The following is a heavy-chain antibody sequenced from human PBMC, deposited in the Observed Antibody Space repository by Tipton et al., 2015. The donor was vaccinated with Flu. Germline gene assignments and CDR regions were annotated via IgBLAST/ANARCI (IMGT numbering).Heavy chain of an antibody. Sequence: QVQLVQSGGGVVQPGRSLRLSCAASGFTFSNYAMHWVRQAPGKGLEWVAVISDVGGNSFYADSVKGRFTMSRDNSKNTLYLQMNSLRNEDTAVYYCAREHSITGTTDYNWFDPWGRGTLVTVSS. J-gene: IGHJ5*02. D-gene: IGHD1-7*01. CDR1: GFTFSNYA. CDR2: ISDVGGNS. CDR3: AREHSITGTTDYNWFDP. V-gene: IGHV3-30*14.